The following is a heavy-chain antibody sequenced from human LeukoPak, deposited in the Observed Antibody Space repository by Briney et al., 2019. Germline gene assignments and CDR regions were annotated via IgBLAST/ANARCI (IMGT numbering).Heavy chain of an antibody. CDR2: IIPIFGTA. Sequence: GASVKVSCKASGGTFSSYAISWVRQAPGQGLEWMGGIIPIFGTANYAQKFQGRVTITADESTSTAYMELSSLRSEDTAVYYCARGPGGYCSGGSCDNWFDPWGQGTLVTVSS. J-gene: IGHJ5*02. CDR3: ARGPGGYCSGGSCDNWFDP. CDR1: GGTFSSYA. D-gene: IGHD2-15*01. V-gene: IGHV1-69*13.